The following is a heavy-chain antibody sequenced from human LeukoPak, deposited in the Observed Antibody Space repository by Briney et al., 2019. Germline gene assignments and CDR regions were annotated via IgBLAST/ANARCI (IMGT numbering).Heavy chain of an antibody. V-gene: IGHV6-1*01. CDR3: AGRLTQYDCFDP. CDR2: TYYRSTWYN. CDR1: GDSVSSNSVT. Sequence: SQTLSLTCAISGDSVSSNSVTWNWIRQSPLRGLEWLGRTYYRSTWYNDYAVSVRGRITVNPDTSKNQFSLHLNSVTPEDTAVYYCAGRLTQYDCFDPWGQGILVTVSS. J-gene: IGHJ5*02. D-gene: IGHD2-2*01.